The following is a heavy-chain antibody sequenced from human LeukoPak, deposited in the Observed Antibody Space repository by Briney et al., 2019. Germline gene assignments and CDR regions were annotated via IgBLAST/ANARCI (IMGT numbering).Heavy chain of an antibody. V-gene: IGHV3-48*04. CDR2: ISSSGSTI. CDR3: ARDKAPYYYGSGSYDPPGY. J-gene: IGHJ4*02. CDR1: GFTFSSYS. D-gene: IGHD3-10*01. Sequence: GGSLRLSCAASGFTFSSYSMNWVRQAPGKGLEWVSYISSSGSTIYYADSVKGRFTISRDNAKNSLYLQMNSLRAEDTAVYYCARDKAPYYYGSGSYDPPGYWGQGTLVTVSS.